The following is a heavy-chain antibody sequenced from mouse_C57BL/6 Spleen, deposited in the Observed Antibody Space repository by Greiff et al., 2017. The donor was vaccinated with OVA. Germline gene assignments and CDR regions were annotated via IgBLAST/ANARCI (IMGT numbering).Heavy chain of an antibody. V-gene: IGHV1-52*01. J-gene: IGHJ3*01. CDR2: IDPSDSET. CDR3: ARLGTGAWFDY. D-gene: IGHD4-1*01. CDR1: GYTFTSYW. Sequence: QVQLQQPGAELVRPGSSVKLSCKASGYTFTSYWMHWVKQRPIQGLEWIGNIDPSDSETHYNQKFKDKATLTVDKSSSTAYMQLSSLTSEDSAVYYCARLGTGAWFDYWGQGTLVTVSA.